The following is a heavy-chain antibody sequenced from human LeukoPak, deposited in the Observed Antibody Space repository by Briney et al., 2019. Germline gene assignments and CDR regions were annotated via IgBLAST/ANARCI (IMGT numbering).Heavy chain of an antibody. Sequence: ASVKVSCKASGYTFTCHYMNWVRQAPGQGLEWMGWINPNSCGTNYAQKFQGRVTMTRDRSISTAYMELSRLRSDDTAVYYCARVEYHYDSSGYYDYWGQGTLVTVSS. D-gene: IGHD3-22*01. V-gene: IGHV1-2*02. CDR3: ARVEYHYDSSGYYDY. CDR1: GYTFTCHY. J-gene: IGHJ4*02. CDR2: INPNSCGT.